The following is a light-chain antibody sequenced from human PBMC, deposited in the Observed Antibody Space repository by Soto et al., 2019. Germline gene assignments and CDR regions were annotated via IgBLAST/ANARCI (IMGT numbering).Light chain of an antibody. Sequence: QSALTQPASVSGSPGQSITISCTGTSSDVGNYKYVSWYQQHPGKAPKLMIYEVSNRPSGVSNRFSGSKSGDTASLTISGLQAEDETDYYCCSYAGSFYVFGTGTKGTVL. J-gene: IGLJ1*01. CDR3: CSYAGSFYV. CDR2: EVS. CDR1: SSDVGNYKY. V-gene: IGLV2-14*01.